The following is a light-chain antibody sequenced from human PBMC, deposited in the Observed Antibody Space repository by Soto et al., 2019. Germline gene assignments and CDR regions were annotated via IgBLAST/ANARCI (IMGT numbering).Light chain of an antibody. CDR1: SSNIRSNT. CDR3: ATWDDSLNGRV. J-gene: IGLJ3*02. Sequence: QSVLTQPPSASGTPGQRVTTSCSGSSSNIRSNTVNWYQQLPGTAPKLLIYGNNQRPSGVPDRFSASESGTSASLAISGLQSDDEADYYCATWDDSLNGRVFGGGTKVTVL. V-gene: IGLV1-44*01. CDR2: GNN.